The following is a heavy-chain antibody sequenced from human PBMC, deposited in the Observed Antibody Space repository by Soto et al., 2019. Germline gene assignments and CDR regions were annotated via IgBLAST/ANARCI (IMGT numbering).Heavy chain of an antibody. CDR1: GGSISSGGYY. Sequence: QVQLQESGPGLVKPSQTLSLTCTVSGGSISSGGYYWSWIRQHPGKGLEWIGYIYYSGRTYYNPSLKSRVTIAVDTSKNQFSLKLSSVTAADTAVYYCARASSSWSKIDYWGQGTLVTVSS. D-gene: IGHD6-13*01. V-gene: IGHV4-31*03. CDR3: ARASSSWSKIDY. CDR2: IYYSGRT. J-gene: IGHJ4*02.